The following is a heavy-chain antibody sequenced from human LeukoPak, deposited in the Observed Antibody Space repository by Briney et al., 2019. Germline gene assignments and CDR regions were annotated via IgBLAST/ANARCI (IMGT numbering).Heavy chain of an antibody. Sequence: SETLSLTCTVSGGSISSDYWSWIRQPAGKGLEWIGRMWARGSTNYNPSLKSPVSMSIDTTKKQFSLRLSSVIAADTAVYYCARDQSNALGRTSYDYWGQGTMVTVSS. CDR3: ARDQSNALGRTSYDY. D-gene: IGHD2-8*01. J-gene: IGHJ4*01. CDR1: GGSISSDY. V-gene: IGHV4-4*07. CDR2: MWARGST.